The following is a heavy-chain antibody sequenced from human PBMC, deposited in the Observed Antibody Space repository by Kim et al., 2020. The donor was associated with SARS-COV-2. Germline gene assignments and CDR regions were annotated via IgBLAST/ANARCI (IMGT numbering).Heavy chain of an antibody. Sequence: SETLSLTCTVSGGSISSSSYYWGWIRQPPGKGLDWIGSIYYSGSPYYNPSLKSRVTISVDTYKNQFSLKPSSVTAADTAVYYCARTLLLAWDYWGQGTLVTVSS. J-gene: IGHJ4*02. CDR1: GGSISSSSYY. V-gene: IGHV4-39*01. CDR2: IYYSGSP. CDR3: ARTLLLAWDY.